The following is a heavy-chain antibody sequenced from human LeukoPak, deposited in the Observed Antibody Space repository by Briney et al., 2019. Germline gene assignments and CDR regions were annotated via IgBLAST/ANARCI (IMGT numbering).Heavy chain of an antibody. CDR3: ARGPIVPAAAGGAFDI. D-gene: IGHD2-2*01. CDR2: ISYSGTT. Sequence: SETLSLTCIVSGGSISSYYWSWLRQPPGKGLEWIGYISYSGTTHYNPSLDSRVTISVDASKNQFSLKLSSVTAADTAVYYCARGPIVPAAAGGAFDIWGQGTMVTVSS. V-gene: IGHV4-59*12. CDR1: GGSISSYY. J-gene: IGHJ3*02.